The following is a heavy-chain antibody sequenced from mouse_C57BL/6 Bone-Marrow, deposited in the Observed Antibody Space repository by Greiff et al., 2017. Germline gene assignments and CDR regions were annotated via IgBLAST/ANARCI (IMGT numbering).Heavy chain of an antibody. J-gene: IGHJ2*01. V-gene: IGHV1-69*01. D-gene: IGHD1-1*02. CDR3: ARNPLDGVLDY. CDR1: GYTFTSYW. Sequence: QVQLQQPGAELVMPGASVKLSCKASGYTFTSYWMHWVKQRPGQGLEWIGEIDPSDSYTNYNQKFKGKATLTVDKSSSTAYMQLSSLTSEDSSFYYCARNPLDGVLDYWGQGTTLTVSS. CDR2: IDPSDSYT.